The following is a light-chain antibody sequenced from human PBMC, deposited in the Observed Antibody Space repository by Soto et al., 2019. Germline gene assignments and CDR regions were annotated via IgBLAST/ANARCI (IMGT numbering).Light chain of an antibody. V-gene: IGKV1-17*01. Sequence: DIQMTQSPSSLSASVGDRGTITCRASQSINTKLNWYQQKPGKAPKRLIYVASSLQSGVPSRFSGSGSGTEFTLTISSLQPEDFASYFCLQHNAYPWTFGQGTKVDIK. CDR3: LQHNAYPWT. CDR1: QSINTK. J-gene: IGKJ1*01. CDR2: VAS.